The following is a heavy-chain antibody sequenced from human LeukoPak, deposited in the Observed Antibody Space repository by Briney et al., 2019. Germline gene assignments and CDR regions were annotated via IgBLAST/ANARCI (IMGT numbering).Heavy chain of an antibody. Sequence: GGSLRLSCAASGFTFSSYSMNWVRQAPGKGLEWVSYISSSSSTIYYADSVKGRFTISRDNSKNTLYLQMNSLRAEDTAVYYCAKDQQLWSYNWFDPWGQGTLVTVSS. D-gene: IGHD5-18*01. CDR1: GFTFSSYS. V-gene: IGHV3-48*01. CDR2: ISSSSSTI. J-gene: IGHJ5*02. CDR3: AKDQQLWSYNWFDP.